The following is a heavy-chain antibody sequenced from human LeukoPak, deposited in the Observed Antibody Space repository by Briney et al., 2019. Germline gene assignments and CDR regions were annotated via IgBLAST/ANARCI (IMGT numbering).Heavy chain of an antibody. V-gene: IGHV3-30*04. J-gene: IGHJ6*03. Sequence: GGSLRLSCAASGFTFSSYAMHWVRQAPGKGLEWVAVISYDGSNKYYADSVKGRFTISRDNSKNTLYLQMNSLRVEDTAVYHCAKLKESYFYMDVWGKGTTVSISS. CDR2: ISYDGSNK. CDR1: GFTFSSYA. CDR3: AKLKESYFYMDV. D-gene: IGHD3-10*01.